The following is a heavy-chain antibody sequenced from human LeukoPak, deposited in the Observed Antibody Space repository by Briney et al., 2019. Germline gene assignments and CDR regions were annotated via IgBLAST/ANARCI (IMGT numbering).Heavy chain of an antibody. D-gene: IGHD2-21*02. CDR2: IYTSGST. CDR3: ARVDWNIVVVTAKLSIDY. J-gene: IGHJ4*02. Sequence: SETLSLTCTVSGGSISSYYWSWLRQPAGKGLEWIGRIYTSGSTNYNPSLKSRVTMAVDTSKNQFSLQLSSVTAADTAVYYCARVDWNIVVVTAKLSIDYWGQGTLVTVSS. V-gene: IGHV4-4*07. CDR1: GGSISSYY.